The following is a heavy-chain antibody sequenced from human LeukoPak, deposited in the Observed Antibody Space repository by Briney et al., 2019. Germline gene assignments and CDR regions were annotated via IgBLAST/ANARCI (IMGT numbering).Heavy chain of an antibody. J-gene: IGHJ3*02. V-gene: IGHV4-4*07. Sequence: PSETLSLTCTVSGGSIKRDYWNWVRQPAGEGLEWIGRIHYSGTTNYDPSLRSRVTMSVDTSKNQFSLKLSSVTAADTAVYYCARDMGIEHCGSGGLAFDIWGQGTAVTVSS. CDR3: ARDMGIEHCGSGGLAFDI. D-gene: IGHD3-10*01. CDR1: GGSIKRDY. CDR2: IHYSGTT.